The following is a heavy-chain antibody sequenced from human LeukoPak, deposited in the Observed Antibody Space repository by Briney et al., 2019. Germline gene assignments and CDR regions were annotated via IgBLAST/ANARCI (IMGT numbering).Heavy chain of an antibody. D-gene: IGHD3-10*01. Sequence: SETLSLTCTVSGGSISSSSYYWGWIRQPPGKGLEWIGTIYYSGSTYCNPSLKSRVTISEDTSKNQFSLKLSSVTAADTAVYYCARPAYGSGSYSGFDYWGQGTLVTVSS. V-gene: IGHV4-39*01. CDR2: IYYSGST. J-gene: IGHJ4*02. CDR1: GGSISSSSYY. CDR3: ARPAYGSGSYSGFDY.